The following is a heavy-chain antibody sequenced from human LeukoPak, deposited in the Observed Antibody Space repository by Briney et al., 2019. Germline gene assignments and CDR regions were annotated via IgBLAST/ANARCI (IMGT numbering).Heavy chain of an antibody. D-gene: IGHD3-3*01. CDR2: ISYDGSNK. Sequence: GGSLRLSCAASGFTFSSYAMHWVRQAPGKGLEWVAVISYDGSNKYYADSVKGRFTISRDNSKNTLYLQMNSLRAEDTAVYYCARDVDRITIFGPGGLYWGQGTLVTVSS. J-gene: IGHJ4*02. CDR1: GFTFSSYA. V-gene: IGHV3-30*04. CDR3: ARDVDRITIFGPGGLY.